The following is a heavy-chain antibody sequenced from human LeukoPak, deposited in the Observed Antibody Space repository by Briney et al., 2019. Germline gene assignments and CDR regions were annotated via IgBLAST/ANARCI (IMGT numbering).Heavy chain of an antibody. CDR2: INPSGGST. CDR1: GYTFTSYY. V-gene: IGHV1-46*01. Sequence: ASVKVSCKASGYTFTSYYMHWVRQAPGQGLEWMGIINPSGGSTSYAQKFQGRVTMTRDMSTSTVYMELSSLRSEDTAVYYCARAYYDSSGYQMVVYFDYWGQGTLVTVSS. D-gene: IGHD3-22*01. CDR3: ARAYYDSSGYQMVVYFDY. J-gene: IGHJ4*02.